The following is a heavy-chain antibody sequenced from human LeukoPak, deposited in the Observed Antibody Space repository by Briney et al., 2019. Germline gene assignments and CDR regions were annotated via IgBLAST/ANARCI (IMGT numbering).Heavy chain of an antibody. CDR2: IYHSGST. CDR1: GYSISSGYY. CDR3: ARASNRDSSGYYRPRSRIYYYMDV. V-gene: IGHV4-38-2*02. Sequence: PSETLSLTCTVSGYSISSGYYWGWIRQPPGKGLEWIGSIYHSGSTYYNPSLKSRVTISVDTSKNQFSLKLSSVTAADTAVYYCARASNRDSSGYYRPRSRIYYYMDVWGKGTTVTVSS. J-gene: IGHJ6*03. D-gene: IGHD3-22*01.